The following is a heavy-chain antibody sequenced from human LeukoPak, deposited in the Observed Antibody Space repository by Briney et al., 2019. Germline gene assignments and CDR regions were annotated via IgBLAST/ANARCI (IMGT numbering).Heavy chain of an antibody. V-gene: IGHV4-30-2*06. CDR2: IYHSGST. J-gene: IGHJ1*01. Sequence: KPLRSLSLTPAVSGGSLRSVVGSSVRQSPGHRLGWSGYIYHSGSTYYNPSLKSRVTISVDRSKNQFSLKLSSVTAADTAVYYCATRGSSWNGAEYFQHWGQGTLVTVSS. CDR3: ATRGSSWNGAEYFQH. D-gene: IGHD6-13*01. CDR1: GGSLRSVV.